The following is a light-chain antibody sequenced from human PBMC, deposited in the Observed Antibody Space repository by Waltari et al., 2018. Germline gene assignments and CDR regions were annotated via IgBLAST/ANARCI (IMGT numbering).Light chain of an antibody. CDR1: IALNVATYR. CDR2: YKSDSDK. V-gene: IGLV5-45*03. Sequence: QAVLTQPSSLSASPGASASLTCTLRIALNVATYRLYWSQPKPGGPPQKPLRYKSDSDKPPDSRVPRRFSGSKDASANAGILFISGLQSEDEADYYCMTWHNNAVVFGGGTTLTVL. CDR3: MTWHNNAVV. J-gene: IGLJ2*01.